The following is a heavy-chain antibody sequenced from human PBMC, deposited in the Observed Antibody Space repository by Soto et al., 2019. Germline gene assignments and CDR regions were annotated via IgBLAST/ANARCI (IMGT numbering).Heavy chain of an antibody. CDR2: ISSSGSTI. J-gene: IGHJ4*02. V-gene: IGHV3-48*03. CDR1: GFTFSSYE. CDR3: ARVLLAGYDFWSGMADY. Sequence: PGGSLRLSCAASGFTFSSYEMNWVRQAPGKGLEWVSYISSSGSTIYYADSVKGRFTISRDNAKNSLYLQMNSLRAEDTAVYYCARVLLAGYDFWSGMADYWGQGA. D-gene: IGHD3-3*01.